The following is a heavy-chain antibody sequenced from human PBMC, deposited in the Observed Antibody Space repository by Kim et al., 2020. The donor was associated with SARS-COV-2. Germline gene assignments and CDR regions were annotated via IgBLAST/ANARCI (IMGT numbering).Heavy chain of an antibody. J-gene: IGHJ4*02. D-gene: IGHD6-13*01. V-gene: IGHV3-23*01. Sequence: EACVKGRFTISRDNSKSTLHLQMNSVRVEDTAVYYCAKRWDRRTATGIDYWGQGTLVTVSS. CDR3: AKRWDRRTATGIDY.